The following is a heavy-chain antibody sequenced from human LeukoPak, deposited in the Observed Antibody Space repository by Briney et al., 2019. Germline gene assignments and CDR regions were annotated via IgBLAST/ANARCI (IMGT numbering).Heavy chain of an antibody. Sequence: GGSLRLSCAASGCPFSNYAMSWVRQGPEKGLEWLSAISSTGANTYYRESVKGRFTISRDNSKNTLYLQMSSLGAEDTAVYYCTKRIDGAGSYYIDFWGQGTVVTVSS. CDR1: GCPFSNYA. J-gene: IGHJ4*02. CDR2: ISSTGANT. CDR3: TKRIDGAGSYYIDF. D-gene: IGHD3-10*01. V-gene: IGHV3-23*01.